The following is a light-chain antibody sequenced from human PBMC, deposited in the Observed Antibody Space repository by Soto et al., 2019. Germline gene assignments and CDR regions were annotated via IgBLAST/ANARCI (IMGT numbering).Light chain of an antibody. CDR3: SSYTSSGALV. J-gene: IGLJ2*01. Sequence: QSALTQPASVSGSPVQSITISCTGTSSDVGGYNYVSWYQQHPGKAPKLMIYEVSNRPSGVSNRFSGSKSGNTASLTISGLQAEDEADYYCSSYTSSGALVFGGGTKLTVL. CDR2: EVS. V-gene: IGLV2-14*01. CDR1: SSDVGGYNY.